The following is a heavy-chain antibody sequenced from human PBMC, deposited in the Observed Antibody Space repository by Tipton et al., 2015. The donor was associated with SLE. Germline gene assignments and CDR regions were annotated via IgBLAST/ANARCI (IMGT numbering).Heavy chain of an antibody. V-gene: IGHV3-9*01. D-gene: IGHD2-21*01. CDR2: ISWNSGSI. J-gene: IGHJ1*01. CDR3: AKEILGVMRGGYFQH. CDR1: GFTFDDYA. Sequence: SLRLSCAASGFTFDDYAMHWVRQAPGKGLEGVSGISWNSGSIGYADSVKGRFTISRDNAKNSLYLQMNSLRAEDTALYYCAKEILGVMRGGYFQHWGQGTLVTVSS.